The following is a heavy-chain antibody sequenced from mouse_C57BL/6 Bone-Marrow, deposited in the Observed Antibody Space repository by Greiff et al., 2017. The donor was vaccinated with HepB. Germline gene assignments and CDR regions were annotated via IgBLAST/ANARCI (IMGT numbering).Heavy chain of an antibody. CDR2: INPSNGGT. CDR1: GYTFTSYW. J-gene: IGHJ4*01. CDR3: ARDYYCSSLYYAMDY. V-gene: IGHV1-53*01. D-gene: IGHD1-1*01. Sequence: VKLQQPGTELVKPGASVKLSCKASGYTFTSYWMHWVKQRPGQGLEWIGNINPSNGGTNYNEKFKSKATLTVGKSSSTAYMQLSSLTSEDSAVYDCARDYYCSSLYYAMDYWGQGTSVTVSS.